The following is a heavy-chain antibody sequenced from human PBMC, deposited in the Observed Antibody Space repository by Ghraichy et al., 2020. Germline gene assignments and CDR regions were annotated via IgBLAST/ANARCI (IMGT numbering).Heavy chain of an antibody. CDR3: AREGEDCTNGVCYKRDYYYGMDV. CDR1: GFTFSSYS. D-gene: IGHD2-8*01. Sequence: GGSLRLSCAASGFTFSSYSMNWVRQAPGKGLEWVSYISSSSSTIYYADYVKGRFTISRDNAKNSLYLQMNSLRDEDTAVYYCAREGEDCTNGVCYKRDYYYGMDVWGQGTTVTVSS. CDR2: ISSSSSTI. J-gene: IGHJ6*02. V-gene: IGHV3-48*02.